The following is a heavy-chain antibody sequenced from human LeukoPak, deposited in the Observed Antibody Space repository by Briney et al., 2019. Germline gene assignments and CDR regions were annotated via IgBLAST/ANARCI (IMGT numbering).Heavy chain of an antibody. CDR1: GYTFTSYD. Sequence: ASVKVSCKASGYTFTSYDINWVRQATGQGLEWMGWMNPNSGNTGYAQKFQGRVTMTRYTSISTAYMELSSLRSDDTAVYYCARDRGNPLYYYDSSGSSLDYWGQGTLVTVSS. CDR3: ARDRGNPLYYYDSSGSSLDY. CDR2: MNPNSGNT. D-gene: IGHD3-22*01. V-gene: IGHV1-8*01. J-gene: IGHJ4*02.